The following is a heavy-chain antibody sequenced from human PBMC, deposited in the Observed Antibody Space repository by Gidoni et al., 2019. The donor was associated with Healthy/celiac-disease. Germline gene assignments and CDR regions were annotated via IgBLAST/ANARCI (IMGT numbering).Heavy chain of an antibody. CDR2: INPKSGGT. V-gene: IGHV1-2*02. Sequence: QVQLVQSGAEVKKPGASVKVSCKASGYTCTGYYMHWVRQAPGQGLEWMGWINPKSGGTNYAQKFQGRVTMTRDTSISTAYMELSRLRSDDTAVYYCARASDRGGDGYYFDYWGQGTLVTVSS. J-gene: IGHJ4*02. D-gene: IGHD3-10*01. CDR3: ARASDRGGDGYYFDY. CDR1: GYTCTGYY.